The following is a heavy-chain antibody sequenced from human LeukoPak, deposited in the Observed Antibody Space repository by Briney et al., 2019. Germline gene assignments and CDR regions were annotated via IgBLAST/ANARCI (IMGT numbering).Heavy chain of an antibody. D-gene: IGHD1-14*01. CDR2: INPSGGST. CDR1: GYTFTSYY. Sequence: ASVKVSCKASGYTFTSYYMHWVRQAPGQGLEWMGIINPSGGSTSYAQKFQGRVTTTRDTSTSTVYMELSSLRSEDTAVYYCARETAGNWYFDLWGRGTLVTVSS. V-gene: IGHV1-46*03. CDR3: ARETAGNWYFDL. J-gene: IGHJ2*01.